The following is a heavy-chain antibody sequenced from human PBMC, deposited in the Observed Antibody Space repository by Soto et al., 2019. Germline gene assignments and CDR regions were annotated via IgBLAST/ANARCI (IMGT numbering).Heavy chain of an antibody. CDR3: ARVNAEYSSSSFVWFDP. V-gene: IGHV1-69*13. D-gene: IGHD6-6*01. CDR2: FIPIFGTA. Sequence: QVQLVQSGAEVKKPGASVKVSCKASGYTFTSYAISWVRQAPGQGREWMGGFIPIFGTANYAQKFQGRVTITADESTSTAYMELSSLRSEDTAVYYCARVNAEYSSSSFVWFDPWGQGTLVTVSS. CDR1: GYTFTSYA. J-gene: IGHJ5*02.